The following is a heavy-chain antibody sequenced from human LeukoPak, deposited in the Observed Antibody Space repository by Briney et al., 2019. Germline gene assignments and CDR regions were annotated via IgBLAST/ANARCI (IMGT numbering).Heavy chain of an antibody. CDR1: GYTFTSYG. D-gene: IGHD6-19*01. CDR2: ISAYNGNT. V-gene: IGHV1-18*01. CDR3: ARDGAQIAVAGLVDY. J-gene: IGHJ4*02. Sequence: ASVKVSCKASGYTFTSYGISWVRQAPGQGLEWMGWISAYNGNTNYAQKLQGRVTTTTDTSTSTAYMELRSLRSDDTAVYYCARDGAQIAVAGLVDYWGQGTLVTVSS.